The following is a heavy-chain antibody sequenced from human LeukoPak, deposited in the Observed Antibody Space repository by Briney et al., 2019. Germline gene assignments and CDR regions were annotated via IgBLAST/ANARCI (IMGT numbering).Heavy chain of an antibody. D-gene: IGHD3-10*01. J-gene: IGHJ2*01. V-gene: IGHV4-39*07. CDR1: VGSISSSSYY. CDR3: ARVRGAGSWYFDL. Sequence: SETLSLTCTVSVGSISSSSYYWGWIRQPPGKWLEWIGSIFYSVSTYDNPSLKIRITRSVDTSKNQFSLKLTSVTAAATSVYYCARVRGAGSWYFDLWGRGTMVTVPS. CDR2: IFYSVST.